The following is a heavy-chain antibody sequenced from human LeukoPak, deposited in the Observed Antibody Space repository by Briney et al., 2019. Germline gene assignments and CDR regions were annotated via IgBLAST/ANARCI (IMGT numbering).Heavy chain of an antibody. CDR3: ARDPRSDCSSTSCYVTPPPHYYYGMDV. CDR2: IIPIFGTA. J-gene: IGHJ6*01. V-gene: IGHV1-69*06. D-gene: IGHD2-2*01. CDR1: GGTFSSYA. Sequence: ASVKVSCKASGGTFSSYAISWVRQAPGQGLEWMGGIIPIFGTANYAQKFQGRVTITADKSTSTAYMELSSLRSEDTAVYSCARDPRSDCSSTSCYVTPPPHYYYGMDVWGKGPRSPSPQ.